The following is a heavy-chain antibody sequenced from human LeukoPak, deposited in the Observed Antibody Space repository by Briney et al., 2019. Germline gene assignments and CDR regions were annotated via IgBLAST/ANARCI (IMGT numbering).Heavy chain of an antibody. D-gene: IGHD2-2*01. V-gene: IGHV3-30-3*01. J-gene: IGHJ3*02. Sequence: GGSLRLSCAASGFTFSSYAMSWVRRAPGKGLEWVAVISYDGSNKYYADSVKGRFTISRDNSKNTLYLQMNSLRAEDTAVYYCARVGPSWYQLPRVLDAFDIWGQGTMVTVSS. CDR3: ARVGPSWYQLPRVLDAFDI. CDR2: ISYDGSNK. CDR1: GFTFSSYA.